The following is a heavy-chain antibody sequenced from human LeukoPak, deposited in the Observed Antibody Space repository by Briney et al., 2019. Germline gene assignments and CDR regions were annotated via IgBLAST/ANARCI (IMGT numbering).Heavy chain of an antibody. CDR2: MNSNSGNT. J-gene: IGHJ6*02. Sequence: ASVKVSCKASRYTFTSYDINWVRQATGQGLEWMGWMNSNSGNTGYAQKFQGRVTMTRNTSISTAYMELSSLRSEDTAVYYCARVRWDIVVVPAATSQDYYYYYGMDVWGQGTTVTVSS. V-gene: IGHV1-8*01. D-gene: IGHD2-2*01. CDR3: ARVRWDIVVVPAATSQDYYYYYGMDV. CDR1: RYTFTSYD.